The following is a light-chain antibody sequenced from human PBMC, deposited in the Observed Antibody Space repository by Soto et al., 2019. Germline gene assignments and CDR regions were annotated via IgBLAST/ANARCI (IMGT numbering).Light chain of an antibody. J-gene: IGLJ3*02. CDR1: SGDVGAYNS. CDR2: EVS. CDR3: SSYTSSITRV. V-gene: IGLV2-14*01. Sequence: QSALTQPASVSGSPGQSITISCTGTSGDVGAYNSVSWYQQHPGKVPKLIIYEVSNRPSGVSNRFSGSKSGYTASLTISGLQAEDEADYYCSSYTSSITRVFGGGTKLTV.